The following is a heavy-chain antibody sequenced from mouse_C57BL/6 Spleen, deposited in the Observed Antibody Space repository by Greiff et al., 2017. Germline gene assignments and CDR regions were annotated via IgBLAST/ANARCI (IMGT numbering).Heavy chain of an antibody. CDR2: IYPGDGDT. V-gene: IGHV1-80*01. D-gene: IGHD2-1*01. J-gene: IGHJ2*01. Sequence: VQLQESGAELVKPGASVKISCKASGYAFSSYWMNWVKQRPGQGLEWIGQIYPGDGDTNYNGKFKGKATLTADKSSSTAYMQLSSLTSEDSAVYFCARSDGNYYFDYWGQGTTLTVSS. CDR1: GYAFSSYW. CDR3: ARSDGNYYFDY.